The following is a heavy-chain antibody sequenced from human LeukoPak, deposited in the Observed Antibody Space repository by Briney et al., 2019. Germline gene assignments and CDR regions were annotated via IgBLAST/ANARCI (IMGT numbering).Heavy chain of an antibody. CDR1: GGGFRGFY. Sequence: PSGDPSLPCAVFGGGFRGFYLRWVPQPPGKGLGGVGEINHSGSTNYNPSLKSRVTISVDTSKNQFSLKLSSVTAADTAVYYCARAGWLRTKGYFDYWGQGTLVTVSS. J-gene: IGHJ4*02. CDR2: INHSGST. CDR3: ARAGWLRTKGYFDY. D-gene: IGHD5-12*01. V-gene: IGHV4-34*01.